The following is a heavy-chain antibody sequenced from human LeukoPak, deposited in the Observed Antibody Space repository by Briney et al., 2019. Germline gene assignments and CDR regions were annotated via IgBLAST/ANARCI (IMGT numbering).Heavy chain of an antibody. Sequence: GGSLRLSCAASGFTFSGSAMHWVRQAPGKGLEWVAFIRSDGSNEYYADSVKGRLTISRDNSKNTLYLQMNSLRAEDTAVYYCAKDYSKTSYYGSGTYYRPNWFDPWGQGTLVTVSS. CDR2: IRSDGSNE. J-gene: IGHJ5*02. V-gene: IGHV3-30*02. D-gene: IGHD3-10*01. CDR1: GFTFSGSA. CDR3: AKDYSKTSYYGSGTYYRPNWFDP.